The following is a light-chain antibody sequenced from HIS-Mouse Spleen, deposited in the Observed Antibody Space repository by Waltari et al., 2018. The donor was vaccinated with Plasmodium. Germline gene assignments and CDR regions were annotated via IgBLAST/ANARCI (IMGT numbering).Light chain of an antibody. CDR2: EDN. CDR3: QSYDSSNHWV. V-gene: IGLV6-57*04. Sequence: NFMLTQPHSVSESPGKTVTISCTRSRGRLPSNHVQCYQPRPGSAPTTVIYEDNQRPSGVPDRFSGSIDSSSNSASLTISGLKTEDEADYYCQSYDSSNHWVFGGGTKLTVL. CDR1: RGRLPSNH. J-gene: IGLJ3*02.